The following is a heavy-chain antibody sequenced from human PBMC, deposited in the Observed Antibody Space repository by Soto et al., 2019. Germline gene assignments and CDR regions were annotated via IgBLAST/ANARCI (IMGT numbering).Heavy chain of an antibody. J-gene: IGHJ4*02. V-gene: IGHV4-59*08. CDR1: GGSISSYY. D-gene: IGHD3-3*02. Sequence: QVQLQESGPGLVKPSETLSLTCTVSGGSISSYYWSWIRQPPGKGLEWIGYIYYSGSTKYNPSLKRRVTISVDTSKNQFALKLSSVTAADTAVYYCARQIPAIFGVVRTYYFDYWGQGTLVTVSS. CDR3: ARQIPAIFGVVRTYYFDY. CDR2: IYYSGST.